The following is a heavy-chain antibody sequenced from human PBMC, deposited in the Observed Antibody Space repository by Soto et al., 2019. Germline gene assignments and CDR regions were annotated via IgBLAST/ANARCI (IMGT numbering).Heavy chain of an antibody. CDR1: GFTFSSYA. Sequence: EVQLLESGGGLVQPGGSLRLSCAASGFTFSSYAMSWVRQAPGKGLEWVSAISGSGGSTYYADSVKGRFTISRDNSKNTLYLQMNSLRAEDTAVYYCAKDPPFTVTTPTQGLYFDYWGQGTLVTVSS. D-gene: IGHD4-17*01. J-gene: IGHJ4*02. CDR3: AKDPPFTVTTPTQGLYFDY. CDR2: ISGSGGST. V-gene: IGHV3-23*01.